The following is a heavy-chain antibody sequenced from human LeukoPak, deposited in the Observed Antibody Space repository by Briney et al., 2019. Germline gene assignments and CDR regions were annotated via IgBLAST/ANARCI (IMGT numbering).Heavy chain of an antibody. CDR2: IYPSGSN. CDR3: AREPTSGREPTSGRPLDY. CDR1: GGSISGYF. V-gene: IGHV4-4*07. Sequence: PSETLSLTCTVSGGSISGYFWSWIQQPAWKGLEWIGRIYPSGSNNYNPSLKSRVTMSLDTSKNHLSLNLSSVTAADTAVYYCAREPTSGREPTSGRPLDYWGQGTLVTVSS. D-gene: IGHD5-12*01. J-gene: IGHJ4*02.